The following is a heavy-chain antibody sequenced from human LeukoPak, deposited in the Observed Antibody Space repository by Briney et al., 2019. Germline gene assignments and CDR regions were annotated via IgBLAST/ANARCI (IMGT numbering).Heavy chain of an antibody. CDR3: ARIRLDYSETRIDSFDI. J-gene: IGHJ3*02. CDR2: IYSGGST. CDR1: GFIVSSNY. V-gene: IGHV3-53*04. D-gene: IGHD3-22*01. Sequence: GGSLRLSCAASGFIVSSNYMSWVRQAPGKGLEWVTSIYSGGSTYYADSVKGRYTISRHNPNTLCLQMNSLKTEDTAVYYCARIRLDYSETRIDSFDIWGQGTMVTVSS.